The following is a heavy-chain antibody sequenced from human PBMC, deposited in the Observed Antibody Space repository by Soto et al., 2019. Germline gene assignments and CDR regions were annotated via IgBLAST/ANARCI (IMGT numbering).Heavy chain of an antibody. J-gene: IGHJ6*03. D-gene: IGHD1-26*01. CDR3: XXGKTQMTQDRMGFYYYMDV. CDR1: GDTFNDRT. V-gene: IGHV1-69*08. CDR2: VIPLLDAS. Sequence: QVQLVKSGAEVKKPGSSVKISCTASGDTFNDRTFTWVRRAPGQGLEWMGRVIPLLDASNYAEKFQDRVTXXXXXXXXXXXXXXXXXXXXXXXXXXXXXGKTQMTQDRMGFYYYMDVWGKGTTVTVSS.